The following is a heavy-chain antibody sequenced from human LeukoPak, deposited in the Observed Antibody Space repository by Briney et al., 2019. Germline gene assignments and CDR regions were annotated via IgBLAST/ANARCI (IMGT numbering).Heavy chain of an antibody. V-gene: IGHV4-4*02. CDR1: GASISSTTNW. CDR3: ARVIVDTGRSRFDY. CDR2: IHQSGST. D-gene: IGHD5-12*01. Sequence: PSETLSLTCAVSGASISSTTNWWSRVRQPPGKGLEWIGEIHQSGSTNYNPSLKSRVTISVDKPKNQFSLKMTSVTAADTAVYYCARVIVDTGRSRFDYWGQGTLVTVSS. J-gene: IGHJ4*02.